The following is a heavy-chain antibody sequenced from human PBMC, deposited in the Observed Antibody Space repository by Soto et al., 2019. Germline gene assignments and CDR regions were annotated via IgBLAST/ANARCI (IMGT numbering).Heavy chain of an antibody. D-gene: IGHD2-8*01. V-gene: IGHV1-69*01. CDR3: ATQQREDIVLMVYAIHPAAWTS. J-gene: IGHJ4*02. CDR2: IIPIFGTA. Sequence: QVQLVQSGAEVKKPGSSVKVSCKASGGTFSSYAISWVRQAPGQGLEWMGGIIPIFGTANYAQKFQGRVTITADESTSTAYMELSSLRSEDTAVYYCATQQREDIVLMVYAIHPAAWTSWGQGTLVTVSS. CDR1: GGTFSSYA.